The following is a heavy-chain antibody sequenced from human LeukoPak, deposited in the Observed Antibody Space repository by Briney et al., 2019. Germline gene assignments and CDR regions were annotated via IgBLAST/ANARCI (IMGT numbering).Heavy chain of an antibody. D-gene: IGHD3-22*01. V-gene: IGHV4-4*09. CDR2: IFSGGST. CDR3: ATFGYDSGGYYFDH. Sequence: SETLSLTCTVSGGSIGTYYWSWIRQPPGKGLEWIGYIFSGGSTNYNPSLRSRVTISLDTSKNQFSLNLNSVTAADTAVYYCATFGYDSGGYYFDHWGPGTLVTVSS. CDR1: GGSIGTYY. J-gene: IGHJ4*02.